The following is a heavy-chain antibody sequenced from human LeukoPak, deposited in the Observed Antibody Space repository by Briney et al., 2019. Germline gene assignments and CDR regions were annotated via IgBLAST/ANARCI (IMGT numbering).Heavy chain of an antibody. CDR1: GFTFSSYD. Sequence: GGSLRLSCAASGFTFSSYDMNWVRQAPGKGLEWVSYISSSGSTIYYADSLKGRFTISRDNAKNSLYLQMNSLRAEDTAVYYCARDAPTTVTTFYYYYYMDVWGKGTTVTVSS. D-gene: IGHD4-17*01. V-gene: IGHV3-48*03. CDR2: ISSSGSTI. J-gene: IGHJ6*03. CDR3: ARDAPTTVTTFYYYYYMDV.